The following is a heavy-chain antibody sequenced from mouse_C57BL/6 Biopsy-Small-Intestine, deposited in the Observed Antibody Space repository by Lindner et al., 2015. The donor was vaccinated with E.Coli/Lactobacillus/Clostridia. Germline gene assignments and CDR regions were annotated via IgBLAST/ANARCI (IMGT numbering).Heavy chain of an antibody. CDR3: ARQLRDAMDY. CDR2: IYPGGGYT. J-gene: IGHJ4*01. Sequence: VQLQESGAELVRPGTSVKMSCKASGYTFTNYWIGWAKQRPGHGLEWIGDIYPGGGYTNYNEKFKGKATLTADKSSSTAYMQFSSLTSEDSAIYYCARQLRDAMDYWGQGTSVTVSS. V-gene: IGHV1-63*01. CDR1: GYTFTNYW. D-gene: IGHD1-1*01.